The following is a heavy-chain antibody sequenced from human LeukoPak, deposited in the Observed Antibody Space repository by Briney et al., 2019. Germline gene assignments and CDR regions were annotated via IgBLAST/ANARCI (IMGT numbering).Heavy chain of an antibody. CDR2: IYYSGST. Sequence: SQTLSLTCPFSGGSISSGVYYWSWIRQHPGKGLEWIGYIYYSGSTYYNPSLKSRVTISVDTSKNQFSLKLSSVTAADTAVYYCARGVRWLQLSYFDYWGQGTLVTVSS. D-gene: IGHD5-24*01. V-gene: IGHV4-31*03. CDR3: ARGVRWLQLSYFDY. J-gene: IGHJ4*02. CDR1: GGSISSGVYY.